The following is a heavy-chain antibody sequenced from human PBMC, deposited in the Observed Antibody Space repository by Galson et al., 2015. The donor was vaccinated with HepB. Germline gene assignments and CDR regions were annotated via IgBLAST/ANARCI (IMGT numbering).Heavy chain of an antibody. V-gene: IGHV1-69*13. Sequence: SVKVSCKASGGTFSSYAISWVRQAPGQGLEWMGGIIPIFGTANYAQKFQGRVTITADESTSTAYMELSSLRSEDTAVYYCARETPSMGIAAAGTLPIPTYYYYYGMDVWGQGTTVTVSS. CDR1: GGTFSSYA. CDR2: IIPIFGTA. J-gene: IGHJ6*02. CDR3: ARETPSMGIAAAGTLPIPTYYYYYGMDV. D-gene: IGHD6-13*01.